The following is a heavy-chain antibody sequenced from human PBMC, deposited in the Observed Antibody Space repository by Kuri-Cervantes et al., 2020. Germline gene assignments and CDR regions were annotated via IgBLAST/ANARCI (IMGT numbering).Heavy chain of an antibody. V-gene: IGHV4-59*01. CDR3: ARDPSKYYYDSSGLCAFDI. CDR2: IYHTGST. D-gene: IGHD3-22*01. J-gene: IGHJ3*02. Sequence: SETLSLTCTVSGGSISGYFWTWIRQPPGKGLEWIGHIYHTGSTNYNPSLKSRVAILVDTSRNQFSLKLSSVTAADTAVYYCARDPSKYYYDSSGLCAFDIWGQGTMVTVSS. CDR1: GGSISGYF.